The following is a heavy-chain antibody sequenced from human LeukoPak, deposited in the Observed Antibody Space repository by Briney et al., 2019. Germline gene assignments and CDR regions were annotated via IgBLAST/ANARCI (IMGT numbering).Heavy chain of an antibody. D-gene: IGHD3-9*01. CDR1: GFTFSSYA. Sequence: GGSLRLSCAASGFTFSSYAMSWVRQAPGKGLEWVSGMSGGGGAIYYADSVKGRFTISRDNSKNTLYLQMNSLRAEDTAVYYCARDDDILTGYSLWAFDIWGQGTMVTVSS. J-gene: IGHJ3*02. CDR2: MSGGGGAI. CDR3: ARDDDILTGYSLWAFDI. V-gene: IGHV3-23*01.